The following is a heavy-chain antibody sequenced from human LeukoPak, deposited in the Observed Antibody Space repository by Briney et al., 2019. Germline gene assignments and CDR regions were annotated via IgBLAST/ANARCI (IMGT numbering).Heavy chain of an antibody. V-gene: IGHV5-51*01. CDR2: IYPGDSDT. D-gene: IGHD7-27*01. CDR1: GYSFTSYW. Sequence: GESLKISCKGSGYSFTSYWIGWVRQMPGKGLEWMGIIYPGDSDTRYSPSFQGQVTISADKSISTAYLQWSSLKASGTAMYYCARREDTLGIAFDIWGQGTMVTVSS. CDR3: ARREDTLGIAFDI. J-gene: IGHJ3*02.